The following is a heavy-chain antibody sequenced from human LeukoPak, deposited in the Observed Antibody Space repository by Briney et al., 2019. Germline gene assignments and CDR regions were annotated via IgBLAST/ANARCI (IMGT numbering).Heavy chain of an antibody. CDR1: GFTFSSHG. D-gene: IGHD6-19*01. V-gene: IGHV3-33*01. CDR3: ARGYSSGQYYVDY. Sequence: GGSLRLSCAASGFTFSSHGMHWVRQAPGKGLEGVAVIWYDGSNKYYAESVKGRFTISRDNSKNTLYLQMHSLRAEDTAVFYCARGYSSGQYYVDYWGQGTLVTVSS. J-gene: IGHJ4*02. CDR2: IWYDGSNK.